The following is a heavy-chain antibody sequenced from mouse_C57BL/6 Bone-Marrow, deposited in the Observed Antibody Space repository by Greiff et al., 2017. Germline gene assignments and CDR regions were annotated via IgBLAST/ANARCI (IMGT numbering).Heavy chain of an antibody. CDR3: ARGDSSGSWFAY. CDR2: IWRGGST. CDR1: GFSLTSYG. V-gene: IGHV2-2*01. D-gene: IGHD3-2*02. J-gene: IGHJ3*01. Sequence: QVQLKQSGPGLVQPSQTLSITCTASGFSLTSYGVHWVRQSPGKGLEWLGVIWRGGSTDYNAAFISRLSTSKDNSKSQVFFQMNSLQADDTAIYYCARGDSSGSWFAYWGQGTLVTVSA.